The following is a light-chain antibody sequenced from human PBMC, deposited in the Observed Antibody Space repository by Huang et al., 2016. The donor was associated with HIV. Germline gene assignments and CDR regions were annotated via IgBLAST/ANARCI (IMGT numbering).Light chain of an antibody. CDR3: QQHYSSPPT. Sequence: DIVMTQSPDSLAVSLGERATINCQSSQSLLYNSNNTNYLSWYHQTPGQPPNLLIYWASSRKSVVPDRFSGSGSETDFTLTISSLQAEDVAVYYCQQHYSSPPTFGQGTKLEIK. V-gene: IGKV4-1*01. CDR2: WAS. J-gene: IGKJ2*01. CDR1: QSLLYNSNNTNY.